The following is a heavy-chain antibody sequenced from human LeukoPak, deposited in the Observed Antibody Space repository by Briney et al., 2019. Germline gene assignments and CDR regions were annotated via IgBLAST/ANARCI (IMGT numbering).Heavy chain of an antibody. V-gene: IGHV1-46*01. D-gene: IGHD3-9*01. J-gene: IGHJ3*02. CDR1: GYTFTSYY. CDR2: INPSGGST. Sequence: ASVEVSCKASGYTFTSYYMHWVRQAPGQGLEWMGIINPSGGSTSYAQKFQGRVTMTRDTSTSTVYMELSSLRSEDTAVYYCARSTTDWSGLDAFHIWGQGTMITVSS. CDR3: ARSTTDWSGLDAFHI.